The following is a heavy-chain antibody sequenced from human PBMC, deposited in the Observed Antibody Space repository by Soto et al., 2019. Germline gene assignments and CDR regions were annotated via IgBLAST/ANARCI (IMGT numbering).Heavy chain of an antibody. CDR1: GFTFSSYG. V-gene: IGHV3-30*18. CDR3: AKDILGQGRAYGMDV. Sequence: QVQLVESGGGVVQPGRSLRLSCAASGFTFSSYGMHWVRQAPGKGLEWVAVISYDGSNKYYADSVKGRFTISRDNSKNTLYMQMNSLRAEDTAVYYCAKDILGQGRAYGMDVWGQGTTVTVSS. J-gene: IGHJ6*02. CDR2: ISYDGSNK. D-gene: IGHD7-27*01.